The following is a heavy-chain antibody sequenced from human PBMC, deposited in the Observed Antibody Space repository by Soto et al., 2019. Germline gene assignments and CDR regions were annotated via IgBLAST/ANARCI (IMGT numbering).Heavy chain of an antibody. J-gene: IGHJ4*02. Sequence: SETLSITCTVSGGSMTSYYWSWIRQPPGKGLEWIGFIYYTGNTKYNPSLKSRVTISVDTSKNLFSLKLKSVTAADTAVYYCARRTIALEIFDSWGQGTVVT. V-gene: IGHV4-59*08. CDR2: IYYTGNT. D-gene: IGHD2-8*01. CDR1: GGSMTSYY. CDR3: ARRTIALEIFDS.